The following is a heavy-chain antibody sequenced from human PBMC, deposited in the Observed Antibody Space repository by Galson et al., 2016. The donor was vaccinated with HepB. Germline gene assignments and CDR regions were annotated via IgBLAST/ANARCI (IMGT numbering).Heavy chain of an antibody. D-gene: IGHD1-1*01. CDR2: VDNRGST. CDR1: GASINSYY. CDR3: CPTTTAWYGS. V-gene: IGHV4-59*01. J-gene: IGHJ5*01. Sequence: SETLSLTCNVSGASINSYYWTWIRQPPGKGLQWIGYVDNRGSTNYNPSLRSRVALSVDSSRNQFSLKMTSMTAADTAVYYCCPTTTAWYGSWSQGALVTVSS.